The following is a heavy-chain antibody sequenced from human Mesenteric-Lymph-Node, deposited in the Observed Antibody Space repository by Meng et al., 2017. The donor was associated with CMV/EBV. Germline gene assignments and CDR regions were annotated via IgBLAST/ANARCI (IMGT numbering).Heavy chain of an antibody. V-gene: IGHV3-66*02. D-gene: IGHD2-8*01. CDR1: GFTVSSNY. CDR3: AKGHHLMTPSYCMDV. CDR2: IYSGGST. Sequence: GESLKISCAASGFTVSSNYMSWVRQAPEKGLEWVSVIYSGGSTYYADSVKGRFTISRDNSKNTLYLQMNSLRAEDTAVYFCAKGHHLMTPSYCMDVWGQGTTVTVSS. J-gene: IGHJ6*02.